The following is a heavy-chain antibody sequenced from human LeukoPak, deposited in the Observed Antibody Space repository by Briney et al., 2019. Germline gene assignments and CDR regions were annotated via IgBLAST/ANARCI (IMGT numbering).Heavy chain of an antibody. Sequence: GGSLRLPCAVSGLTFNNYAMSWVRQAPGKGLEWVSAISKSGDHTYYAASAKGRFTIYRDNSKNTQYLQMNSLRAEDTAVYYCATSWGPDTSAFRWGRDGMDVWGQGTTVIVS. J-gene: IGHJ6*02. V-gene: IGHV3-23*01. CDR2: ISKSGDHT. CDR1: GLTFNNYA. CDR3: ATSWGPDTSAFRWGRDGMDV. D-gene: IGHD3-16*01.